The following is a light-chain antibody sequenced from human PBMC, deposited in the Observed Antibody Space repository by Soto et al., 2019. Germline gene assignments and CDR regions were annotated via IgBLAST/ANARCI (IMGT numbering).Light chain of an antibody. J-gene: IGLJ3*02. Sequence: QSALTQPASVSGSPGQSITFSCTGTSSDVGGYNYVSWYQQHPGKAPKLMIYEVNNRPSGVSNRFSGSKSGNTASLTISGLQAEDEADYYCSSYTSSHTRVFGGGPKVTVL. V-gene: IGLV2-14*01. CDR3: SSYTSSHTRV. CDR2: EVN. CDR1: SSDVGGYNY.